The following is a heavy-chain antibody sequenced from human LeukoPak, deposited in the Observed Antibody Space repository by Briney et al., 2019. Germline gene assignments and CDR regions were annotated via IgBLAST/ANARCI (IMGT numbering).Heavy chain of an antibody. Sequence: ASVMVSSTASGYTLRNYYFHWVRQSPGRGMAWMGKINPINGNPNYAQKFQGRITMTRDTSRDTTVYVDLSSLRSDDTAVYYCATTYCGDDCYRADYFHYYMEVWGKGTTVTVSS. CDR3: ATTYCGDDCYRADYFHYYMEV. CDR2: INPINGNP. CDR1: GYTLRNYY. J-gene: IGHJ6*03. D-gene: IGHD2-21*01. V-gene: IGHV1-46*01.